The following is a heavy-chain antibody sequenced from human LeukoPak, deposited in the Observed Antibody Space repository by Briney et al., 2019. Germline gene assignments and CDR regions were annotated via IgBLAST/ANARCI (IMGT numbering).Heavy chain of an antibody. D-gene: IGHD4-11*01. Sequence: SETLSLTCTVSGGSISSYYWSRIRQPPGKGLEWIGYIYYSGSTNYNPSLKSRVTISVDTSKNQFSLKLSSVTAADTAVYYCARHPTTAGDYYYYYGMDVWGRGTTVTVSS. CDR3: ARHPTTAGDYYYYYGMDV. V-gene: IGHV4-59*01. CDR2: IYYSGST. J-gene: IGHJ6*02. CDR1: GGSISSYY.